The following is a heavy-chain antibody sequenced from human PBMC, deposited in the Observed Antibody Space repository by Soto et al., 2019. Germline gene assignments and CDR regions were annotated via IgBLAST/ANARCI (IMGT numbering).Heavy chain of an antibody. CDR2: ISSSGSTI. D-gene: IGHD6-6*01. V-gene: IGHV3-48*03. Sequence: GSLRLSCAASGFTFSSCEMNWVRQAPGKGLEWVSYISSSGSTIYYADSVKGRFTISRDNAKNSLYLQMNSLRAEEMAVYYWARDEKENSSPGWGYYYYYGKDVWGQGTPVSVSS. J-gene: IGHJ6*02. CDR3: ARDEKENSSPGWGYYYYYGKDV. CDR1: GFTFSSCE.